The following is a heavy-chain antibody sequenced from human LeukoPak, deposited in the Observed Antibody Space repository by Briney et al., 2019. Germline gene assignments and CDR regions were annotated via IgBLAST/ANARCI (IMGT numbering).Heavy chain of an antibody. CDR2: IKQDGSEK. CDR3: ARPRNPYNYGYHYYMDV. D-gene: IGHD5-18*01. V-gene: IGHV3-7*01. J-gene: IGHJ6*03. Sequence: GGSLRLPCAASGFTFSSYWMSWVRQAPGKGLEWVANIKQDGSEKYYVDSVKGRFTISRDNAKNSLYLQMNSLRAEDTAVYYCARPRNPYNYGYHYYMDVWGKGTTDTVSS. CDR1: GFTFSSYW.